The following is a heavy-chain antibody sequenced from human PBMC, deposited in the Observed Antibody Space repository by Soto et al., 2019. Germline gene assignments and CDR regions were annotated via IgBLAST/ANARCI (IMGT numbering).Heavy chain of an antibody. J-gene: IGHJ6*02. CDR1: GDSVSSNSAA. D-gene: IGHD6-13*01. V-gene: IGHV6-1*01. Sequence: QTLSLTCAISGDSVSSNSAAWNWIRQSPSRGLEWLGRTYYRSKWYNDYAVSVKSRITINPDTSKNQVSLQLNSVTPEDTAVYYCARDKGMAAAGTNYYYYGMDVWGQGTTVTVSS. CDR2: TYYRSKWYN. CDR3: ARDKGMAAAGTNYYYYGMDV.